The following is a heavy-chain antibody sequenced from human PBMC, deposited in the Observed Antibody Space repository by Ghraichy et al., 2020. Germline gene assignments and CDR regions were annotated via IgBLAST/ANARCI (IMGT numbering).Heavy chain of an antibody. CDR1: GFAISSYG. D-gene: IGHD5-18*01. V-gene: IGHV3-30*18. CDR2: ISYDGSNK. CDR3: AKGWIQLGIDY. J-gene: IGHJ4*02. Sequence: LSLTCAASGFAISSYGMHWVRQAPGKGLEWVAVISYDGSNKYYADSVKGRFTISRDNSKNTLYLQMNSLRAEDTAVYYCAKGWIQLGIDYWGQGTLVTVSS.